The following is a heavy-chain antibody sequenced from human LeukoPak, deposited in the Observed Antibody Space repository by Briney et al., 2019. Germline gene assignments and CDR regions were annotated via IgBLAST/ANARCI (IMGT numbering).Heavy chain of an antibody. D-gene: IGHD6-6*01. V-gene: IGHV4-4*07. J-gene: IGHJ4*02. CDR3: ARDSNLEYSSSRGLGR. CDR2: IYASGST. Sequence: SETLSLTCAVSGYSISSGYCWSWIRQRAGKGLEWIGRIYASGSTYYNPSLKSRVTMSVDTSKNQFSLRLTTVTAADTAVYYCARDSNLEYSSSRGLGRWGQRTLVTVSS. CDR1: GYSISSGYC.